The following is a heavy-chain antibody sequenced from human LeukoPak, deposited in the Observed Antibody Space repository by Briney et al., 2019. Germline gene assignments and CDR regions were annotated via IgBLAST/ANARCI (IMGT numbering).Heavy chain of an antibody. Sequence: GGSLRLFCAASGFTFSNCAMNWVRQAPGKGLEWVSIISGSVVATYYADSVKGRFTISRDNSKNTLYLQMNSLRAEDTAVYYCAKGTTIFLRYFDYWGQGTLVTVSS. V-gene: IGHV3-23*01. CDR1: GFTFSNCA. CDR2: ISGSVVAT. J-gene: IGHJ4*02. D-gene: IGHD2/OR15-2a*01. CDR3: AKGTTIFLRYFDY.